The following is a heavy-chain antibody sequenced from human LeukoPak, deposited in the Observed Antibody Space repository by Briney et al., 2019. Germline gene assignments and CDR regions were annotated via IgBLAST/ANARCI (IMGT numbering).Heavy chain of an antibody. D-gene: IGHD3-10*01. V-gene: IGHV3-21*01. J-gene: IGHJ4*02. CDR3: ARVYFGSGSLNFDY. CDR2: ISSSSNYI. Sequence: GGSLRLSCAASGFTFSSYSMNWVRQAPGKGLEWVSSISSSSNYIYYADSVKGRFTISRDNAKNSLYLQMNSLRAEDTAVYYGARVYFGSGSLNFDYWGQGTLVTVSS. CDR1: GFTFSSYS.